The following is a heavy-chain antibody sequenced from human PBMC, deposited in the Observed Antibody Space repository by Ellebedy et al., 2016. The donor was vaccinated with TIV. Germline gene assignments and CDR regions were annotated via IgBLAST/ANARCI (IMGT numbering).Heavy chain of an antibody. J-gene: IGHJ2*01. D-gene: IGHD3-10*01. CDR1: GDSISGSY. Sequence: SDTLSLTCTVAGDSISGSYWNWIRQPPGRGLEWIGCIYYTGTTYYNPSLKSRVTISLDTSKNQFSLKVNSVTAADTAVYYCARSGGVWYFDFWGRGALVTVSS. V-gene: IGHV4-59*01. CDR2: IYYTGTT. CDR3: ARSGGVWYFDF.